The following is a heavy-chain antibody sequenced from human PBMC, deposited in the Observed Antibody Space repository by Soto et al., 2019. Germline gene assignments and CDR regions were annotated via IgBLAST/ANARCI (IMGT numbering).Heavy chain of an antibody. CDR3: ARADYFDSMSDYAC. Sequence: QVHLVESGGGVVQPGRSRRLSCAASGFTFSKYGMHWVRQAPGKGLEWVAAIWYDGSLENYADSVKGRFTVSRDNSKNMLYLQMNRLRAEDTAIYYCARADYFDSMSDYACWGQGTLVTVSS. D-gene: IGHD3-22*01. J-gene: IGHJ4*02. CDR2: IWYDGSLE. V-gene: IGHV3-33*01. CDR1: GFTFSKYG.